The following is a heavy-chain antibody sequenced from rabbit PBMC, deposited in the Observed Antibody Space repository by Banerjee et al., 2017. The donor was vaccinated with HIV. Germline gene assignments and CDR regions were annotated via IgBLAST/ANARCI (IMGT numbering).Heavy chain of an antibody. CDR1: GFSFSNKYV. D-gene: IGHD4-1*01. V-gene: IGHV1S47*01. CDR2: IYTSTSNT. CDR3: ARDLAGVTGWNFSL. Sequence: QEQLEESGGDLVKPEGSLTLTCTASGFSFSNKYVMCWVRQAPGKGLEWIGCIYTSTSNTDYASWVNGRFTISRSTSLNTVTLQMTSLTAADTATYFCARDLAGVTGWNFSLWGPGTLVTVS. J-gene: IGHJ4*01.